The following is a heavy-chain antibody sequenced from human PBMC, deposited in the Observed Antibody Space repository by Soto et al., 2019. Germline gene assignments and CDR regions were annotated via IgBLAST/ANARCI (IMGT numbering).Heavy chain of an antibody. V-gene: IGHV4-31*03. CDR1: GGSISSGGYY. CDR3: ASGYCSGGSCPTVDY. D-gene: IGHD2-15*01. CDR2: IYYSGGT. Sequence: QVQLQESGPGLVKPSQTLSLTCTVSGGSISSGGYYWSWIRQHPGKGLEWIGYIYYSGGTYYNPSLKSRVTISVDTSKNQFTLKLSSVRAADTAVYYCASGYCSGGSCPTVDYWGQGTLVTVSS. J-gene: IGHJ4*02.